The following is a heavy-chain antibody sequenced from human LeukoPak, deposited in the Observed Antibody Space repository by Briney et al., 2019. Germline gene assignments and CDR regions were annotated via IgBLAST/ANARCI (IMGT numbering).Heavy chain of an antibody. Sequence: NPSETLSLTCTVSGGSISSYYWSWIRQPPGKGLEWIGEINHSGSTNYNPSLKSRVTISVDTSKNQFSLKLSSVTAADTAVYYCASNIVGATRLYWGQGTLVTVSS. CDR1: GGSISSYY. V-gene: IGHV4-4*08. CDR2: INHSGST. J-gene: IGHJ4*02. D-gene: IGHD1-26*01. CDR3: ASNIVGATRLY.